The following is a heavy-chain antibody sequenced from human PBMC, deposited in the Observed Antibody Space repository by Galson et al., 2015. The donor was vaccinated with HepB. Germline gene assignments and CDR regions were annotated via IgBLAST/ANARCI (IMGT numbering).Heavy chain of an antibody. CDR3: ARLAGHWYFDL. CDR1: GYTFTGYY. D-gene: IGHD2-15*01. J-gene: IGHJ2*01. V-gene: IGHV1-2*04. Sequence: SVKVSCKASGYTFTGYYMHWVRQAPGQGLEWMGWINPNSGGTNYTQKFQGWVTMTRDTSISTAYMELSRLRSDDTAVYYCARLAGHWYFDLWGRGTLVTVSS. CDR2: INPNSGGT.